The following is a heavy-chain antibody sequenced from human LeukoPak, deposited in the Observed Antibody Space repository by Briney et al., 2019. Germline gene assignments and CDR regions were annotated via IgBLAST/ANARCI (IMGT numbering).Heavy chain of an antibody. CDR2: ISYDGSNN. J-gene: IGHJ4*02. Sequence: GRSMRLSCASSGFIFSSYGLHWVRQAPGKGEEWVAVISYDGSNNYYADSVEGRFIICSDNSKHTQYLQRNSLSADAAADYYWAKDGCSGGSCYYDYWGQGTLVTVSS. CDR1: GFIFSSYG. CDR3: AKDGCSGGSCYYDY. V-gene: IGHV3-30*18. D-gene: IGHD2-15*01.